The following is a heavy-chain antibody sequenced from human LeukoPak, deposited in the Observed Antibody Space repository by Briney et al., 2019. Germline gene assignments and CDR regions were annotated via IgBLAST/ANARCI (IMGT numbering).Heavy chain of an antibody. J-gene: IGHJ1*01. CDR2: ISYDGGNK. V-gene: IGHV3-30*18. CDR3: AKDGVGGYCSSTSCYSGYFQH. D-gene: IGHD2-2*01. Sequence: PGGSLRLSCAASGFTFSSYGMHWVRQAPGKGLEWVAVISYDGGNKYYADSVKGRFTISRDNSKNTLYLQMNSLRAEDTAVYYCAKDGVGGYCSSTSCYSGYFQHWGQGTLVTVSS. CDR1: GFTFSSYG.